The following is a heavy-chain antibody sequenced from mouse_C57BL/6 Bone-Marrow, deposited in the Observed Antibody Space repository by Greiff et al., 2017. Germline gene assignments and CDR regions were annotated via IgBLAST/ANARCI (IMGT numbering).Heavy chain of an antibody. CDR2: IYPGSGST. D-gene: IGHD1-1*01. J-gene: IGHJ1*03. Sequence: QVQLKQPGAELVKPGASVKMSCKASGYTFTSYWITWVKQRPGQGLEWIGDIYPGSGSTNYNEKFKSKATLTVDTSSSTAYMQLSSLTSEDSAVYYCAFITTVVGYFDVWGTGTTVTVSS. CDR1: GYTFTSYW. CDR3: AFITTVVGYFDV. V-gene: IGHV1-55*01.